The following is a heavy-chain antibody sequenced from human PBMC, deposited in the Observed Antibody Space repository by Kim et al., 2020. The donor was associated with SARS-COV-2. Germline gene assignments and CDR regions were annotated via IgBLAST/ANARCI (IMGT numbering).Heavy chain of an antibody. CDR1: GYTFTSYY. D-gene: IGHD6-13*01. CDR2: INPSGGST. J-gene: IGHJ4*02. Sequence: ASVKVSCKASGYTFTSYYMHWVRQAPGQGLEWMGIINPSGGSTSYAQKFQGRVTMTRDTSTSTVYMELSSLRSEDTAVYYCARSRSGIAAAGPPEDFDYWGQGTLVTVSS. V-gene: IGHV1-46*01. CDR3: ARSRSGIAAAGPPEDFDY.